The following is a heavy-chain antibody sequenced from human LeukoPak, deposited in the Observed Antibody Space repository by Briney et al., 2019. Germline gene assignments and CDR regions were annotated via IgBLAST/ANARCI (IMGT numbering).Heavy chain of an antibody. CDR3: ARGIGAAGTARFDP. D-gene: IGHD6-13*01. Sequence: PSETLSLTCTVSGGSISSYYWSWIRQPPGKGLEWIGYIYYSGSTNYNPSLKSRVTISVDTSKNQFSLKLSSVTAADTAVYYCARGIGAAGTARFDPWGQGTLATVSS. CDR1: GGSISSYY. J-gene: IGHJ5*02. V-gene: IGHV4-59*08. CDR2: IYYSGST.